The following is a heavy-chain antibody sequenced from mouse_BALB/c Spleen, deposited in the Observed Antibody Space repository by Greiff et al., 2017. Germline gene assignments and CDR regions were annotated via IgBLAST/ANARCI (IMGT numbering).Heavy chain of an antibody. V-gene: IGHV5-17*02. Sequence: EVKLMESGGGLVQPGGSRKLSCAASGFTFSSFGMHWVRQAPEKGLEWVAYISSGSSTIYYADTVKGRFTISRDNPKNTLFLQMTSLRSEDTAMYYCARSGNSPWFAYWGQGTLVTVSA. J-gene: IGHJ3*01. CDR2: ISSGSSTI. CDR1: GFTFSSFG. D-gene: IGHD2-1*01. CDR3: ARSGNSPWFAY.